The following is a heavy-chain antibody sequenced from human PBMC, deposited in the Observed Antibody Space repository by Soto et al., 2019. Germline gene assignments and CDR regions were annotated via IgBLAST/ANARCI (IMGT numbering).Heavy chain of an antibody. CDR3: ARMGVATIKRDYYFDY. V-gene: IGHV3-64*01. D-gene: IGHD5-12*01. J-gene: IGHJ4*02. Sequence: EVQLVESGGGLVQPGGSLRLSCAASGFTFSSYAMHWVRQAPGKGLEYVSAISSNGGSTYYANSVKGRFTISRDNSKNTLYLQMGSLRAEDMAVYYCARMGVATIKRDYYFDYWGQGTLVTVSS. CDR1: GFTFSSYA. CDR2: ISSNGGST.